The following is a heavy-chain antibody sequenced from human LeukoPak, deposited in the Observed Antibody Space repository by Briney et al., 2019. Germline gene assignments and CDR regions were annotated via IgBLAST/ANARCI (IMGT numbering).Heavy chain of an antibody. Sequence: SETLSLTCTVSGGPISSYYWSWIRQPPGKGLEWIGYIYYSGSTNYNPSLKSRVTISVDTSKNQFSLKLNSVTAADTAVYYCARRGVDTAMVTQEDFDYWGQGTLVTVSS. J-gene: IGHJ4*02. CDR1: GGPISSYY. CDR3: ARRGVDTAMVTQEDFDY. CDR2: IYYSGST. D-gene: IGHD5-18*01. V-gene: IGHV4-59*12.